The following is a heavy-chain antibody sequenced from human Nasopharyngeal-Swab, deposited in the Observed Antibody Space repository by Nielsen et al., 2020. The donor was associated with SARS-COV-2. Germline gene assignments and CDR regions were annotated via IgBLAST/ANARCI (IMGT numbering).Heavy chain of an antibody. CDR1: GYTFTSYG. CDR3: ARDMWAVAGNGPDY. CDR2: ISAYNGNT. J-gene: IGHJ4*02. D-gene: IGHD6-19*01. V-gene: IGHV1-18*01. Sequence: ASVKVSCKASGYTFTSYGINWVRQAPGQGLEWMGWISAYNGNTNYAQKLQGRVTMTTDTSTSTAYMELRSLRSDDTAVYYCARDMWAVAGNGPDYWGQGTLVTVSS.